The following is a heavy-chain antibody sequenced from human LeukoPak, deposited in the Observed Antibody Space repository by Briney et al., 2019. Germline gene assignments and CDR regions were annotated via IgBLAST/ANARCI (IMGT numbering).Heavy chain of an antibody. Sequence: SETLSLTCAVSGGSLSSSNWWSWVRQPPGKGLEWIGEIYHSGSTNYNPSLKSRVTISVDKSKNQFSLKLSSVTAADTAVYYCARSHYYGWLRNFDYWGQGTLVTVSS. V-gene: IGHV4-4*02. CDR3: ARSHYYGWLRNFDY. J-gene: IGHJ4*02. CDR1: GGSLSSSNW. D-gene: IGHD3-10*01. CDR2: IYHSGST.